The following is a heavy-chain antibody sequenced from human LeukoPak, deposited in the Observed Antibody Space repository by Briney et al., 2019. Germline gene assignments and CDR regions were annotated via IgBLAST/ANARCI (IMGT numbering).Heavy chain of an antibody. CDR2: IKQDGSEK. V-gene: IGHV3-7*03. Sequence: GGSLRLSCATSGLTFSYYWMNWVRQAPGKGLEWVANIKQDGSEKYYVESVKGRFTISRDNSKNTLYLQMNSLRAEDTAVYYCAKDRFMVATAKDYWGQGTLVTVSS. J-gene: IGHJ4*02. CDR1: GLTFSYYW. D-gene: IGHD5-12*01. CDR3: AKDRFMVATAKDY.